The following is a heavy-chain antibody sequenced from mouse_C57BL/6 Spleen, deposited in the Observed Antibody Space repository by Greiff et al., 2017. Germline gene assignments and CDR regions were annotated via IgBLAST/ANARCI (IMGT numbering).Heavy chain of an antibody. D-gene: IGHD4-1*01. J-gene: IGHJ2*01. V-gene: IGHV1-52*01. Sequence: VQLQQPGAELVRPGSSVKLSCKASGYTFTSYWMQWVKQRPIQGLEWIGNIDPPDSETHYNQKLKDKATLTVDKSSSTAYMQLSSLTSEDSAVYYCARARGLTAPIRSYFDYWGQGTTLTVSS. CDR2: IDPPDSET. CDR1: GYTFTSYW. CDR3: ARARGLTAPIRSYFDY.